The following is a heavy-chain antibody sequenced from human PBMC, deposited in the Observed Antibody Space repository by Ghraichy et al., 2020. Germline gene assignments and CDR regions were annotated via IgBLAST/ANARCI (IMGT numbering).Heavy chain of an antibody. D-gene: IGHD6-13*01. V-gene: IGHV3-23*01. Sequence: GGSLRLSCAASGFTFSSYAMSWVRQAPGKGLEWVSAISGSGGSTYYADSVKGRFTISRDNSKNTLYLQMNSLRAEDTAVYYCAKPHDSSSWYLRIINYFDYWGQGKLATVSS. CDR1: GFTFSSYA. CDR2: ISGSGGST. J-gene: IGHJ4*02. CDR3: AKPHDSSSWYLRIINYFDY.